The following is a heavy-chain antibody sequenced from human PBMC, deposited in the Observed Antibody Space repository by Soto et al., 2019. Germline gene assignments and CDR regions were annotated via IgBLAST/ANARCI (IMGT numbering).Heavy chain of an antibody. CDR2: ISYDGSNK. CDR1: GFTFSSYA. J-gene: IGHJ4*02. V-gene: IGHV3-30-3*01. Sequence: PGGSLRLXCAASGFTFSSYAMHWVRQAPGKGLEWVAVISYDGSNKYYADSVKGRFTISRDNSKNTLYLQMNSLRAEDTAVYYCARPDLRIMITFGGVPYWGQGTLVTVSS. D-gene: IGHD3-16*01. CDR3: ARPDLRIMITFGGVPY.